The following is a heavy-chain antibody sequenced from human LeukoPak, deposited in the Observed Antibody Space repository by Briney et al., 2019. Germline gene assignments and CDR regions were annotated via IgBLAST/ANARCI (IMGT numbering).Heavy chain of an antibody. CDR1: GFTFDDYG. CDR2: INWNGGST. V-gene: IGHV3-20*04. D-gene: IGHD3-22*01. Sequence: GGSLRLSCAASGFTFDDYGMSWARQAPGKGLEWVSGINWNGGSTGYADSVKGRFTISGDNAKNSLYLQMNSLRAEDTALYYCARRGDSSGYTWYYFDYWGQGTLVTVSS. CDR3: ARRGDSSGYTWYYFDY. J-gene: IGHJ4*02.